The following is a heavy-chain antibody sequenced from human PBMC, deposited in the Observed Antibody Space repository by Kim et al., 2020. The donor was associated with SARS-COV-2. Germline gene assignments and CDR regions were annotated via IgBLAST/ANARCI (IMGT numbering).Heavy chain of an antibody. Sequence: GGSLRLSCAASGFTFSSYAMSWVRQAPGKGLEWVSAISGSGGSTYYADSVKGRFTISRDNSKNTLYLQMNSLRAEDTAVYYCAKDPWGGYMVRGVITYFDYWGQGTLVTVSS. J-gene: IGHJ4*02. V-gene: IGHV3-23*01. CDR2: ISGSGGST. D-gene: IGHD3-10*01. CDR3: AKDPWGGYMVRGVITYFDY. CDR1: GFTFSSYA.